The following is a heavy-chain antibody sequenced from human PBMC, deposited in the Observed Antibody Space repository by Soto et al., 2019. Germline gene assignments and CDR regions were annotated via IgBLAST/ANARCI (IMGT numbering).Heavy chain of an antibody. J-gene: IGHJ4*02. CDR1: SGPSSSHN. Sequence: SETLSLTCTVSSGPSSSHNWGWIRQPPGRGLEWIGYVYYTGGTSYNPSLKSRVTISADTSTNHISLTLSSVTAADTAVYYCARRYGYYFDYWGQGTLVTVS. D-gene: IGHD4-17*01. CDR2: VYYTGGT. CDR3: ARRYGYYFDY. V-gene: IGHV4-59*08.